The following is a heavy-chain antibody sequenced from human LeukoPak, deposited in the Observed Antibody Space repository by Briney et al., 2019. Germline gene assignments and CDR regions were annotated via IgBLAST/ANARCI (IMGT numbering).Heavy chain of an antibody. CDR2: ISYDGSNK. J-gene: IGHJ4*02. D-gene: IGHD1-26*01. Sequence: GGSLRLSCAASGFTFSSYAMHWVRQAPGKGLEWVAVISYDGSNKYYADSVKGRFTIPRDNSKNTLYLQMNSLRDEDTAVYYCASSGSYRFDYWGQGTLVTVSS. CDR3: ASSGSYRFDY. V-gene: IGHV3-30-3*01. CDR1: GFTFSSYA.